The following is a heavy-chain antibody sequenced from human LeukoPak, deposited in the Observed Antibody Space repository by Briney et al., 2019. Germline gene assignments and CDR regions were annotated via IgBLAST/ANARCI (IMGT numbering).Heavy chain of an antibody. Sequence: ASVKVSCKASGYTFTGYCMHWVRQAPGQGLEWMGWINPNSGGTNYAQKFQGWVTMTRDTSISTAYMELSRLRSDDTAVYYCARGSRVGASSRIHTGIYFDYWGQGTLVTVSS. J-gene: IGHJ4*02. V-gene: IGHV1-2*04. CDR2: INPNSGGT. D-gene: IGHD1-26*01. CDR1: GYTFTGYC. CDR3: ARGSRVGASSRIHTGIYFDY.